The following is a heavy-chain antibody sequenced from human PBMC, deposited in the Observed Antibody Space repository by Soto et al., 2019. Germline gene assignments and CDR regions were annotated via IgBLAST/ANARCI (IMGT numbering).Heavy chain of an antibody. V-gene: IGHV4-39*01. Sequence: SETLSLTCTVSGDSISVHSYYWTWIRQPPGKGLEWIGSYYYSGTTYFNPSLKSRATISVDTSKNQFSLRLTSVTAADTAIYYCTRRDNWNDNYFDPWGPGALVTVSS. CDR3: TRRDNWNDNYFDP. CDR1: GDSISVHSYY. J-gene: IGHJ5*02. D-gene: IGHD1-20*01. CDR2: YYYSGTT.